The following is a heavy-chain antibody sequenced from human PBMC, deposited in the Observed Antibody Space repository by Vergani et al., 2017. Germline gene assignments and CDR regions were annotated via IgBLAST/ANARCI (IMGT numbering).Heavy chain of an antibody. J-gene: IGHJ4*02. CDR1: GFTFTNFA. Sequence: EVQLLESGGNLVQPGASLRLSCAASGFTFTNFAMTWVRQAPGEGLEWVSGISGSGGVTYYADSVKGRFTISRDNSKNTMFLQMNNLRAEDTAVYYCAKDNVPGDYDNSGYCDYWGQGTLVTVSS. V-gene: IGHV3-23*01. CDR3: AKDNVPGDYDNSGYCDY. CDR2: ISGSGGVT. D-gene: IGHD3-22*01.